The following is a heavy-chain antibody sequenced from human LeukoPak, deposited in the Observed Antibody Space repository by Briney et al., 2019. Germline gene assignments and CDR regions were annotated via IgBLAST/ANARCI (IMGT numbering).Heavy chain of an antibody. CDR3: ANGYSGYDQPFDY. CDR1: GFTFSSYA. Sequence: PGGSLRLSCAASGFTFSSYAMSWVRRAPGKGLEWVSAISGSGGSTYYADSVKGRFTISRDNSKNTPYLQMNSLRAEDTAVYYCANGYSGYDQPFDYWGQGTLVTVSS. CDR2: ISGSGGST. J-gene: IGHJ4*02. D-gene: IGHD5-12*01. V-gene: IGHV3-23*01.